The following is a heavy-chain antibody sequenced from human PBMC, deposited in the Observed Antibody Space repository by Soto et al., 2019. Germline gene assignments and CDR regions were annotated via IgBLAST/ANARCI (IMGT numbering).Heavy chain of an antibody. CDR3: ARPYDYIWGSYRWVFDY. CDR1: GYTFTSYA. D-gene: IGHD3-16*02. V-gene: IGHV1-3*01. CDR2: INAGNGNT. Sequence: QVRLVQSGAEVKKPGASVKVSCKASGYTFTSYAMHWVRQAPGQRLEWMGWINAGNGNTKYSQKFQGRVTITRDTFASTAYMELSSLRSEDTAVYYCARPYDYIWGSYRWVFDYWGQGTLVTVSS. J-gene: IGHJ4*02.